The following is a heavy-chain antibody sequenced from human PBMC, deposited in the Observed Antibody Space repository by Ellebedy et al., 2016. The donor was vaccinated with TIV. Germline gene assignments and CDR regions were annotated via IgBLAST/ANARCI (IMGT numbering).Heavy chain of an antibody. CDR1: GFTFSNYW. Sequence: GESLKISCEASGFTFSNYWMTWVRQAPGKGLEWVANIKQDGSEKYYVDSVKGRFSISRDNAKNSLYLQMNSLRPEDTAVYYCARRYFDYWGQGTLVTVSS. CDR2: IKQDGSEK. CDR3: ARRYFDY. V-gene: IGHV3-7*01. J-gene: IGHJ4*02.